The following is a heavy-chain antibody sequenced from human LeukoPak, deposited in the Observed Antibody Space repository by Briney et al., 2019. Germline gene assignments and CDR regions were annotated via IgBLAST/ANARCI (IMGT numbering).Heavy chain of an antibody. CDR2: ISGSGGST. CDR3: AKVPIQYSDSFEVYFDY. CDR1: GFTFSSYA. D-gene: IGHD3-3*01. V-gene: IGHV3-23*01. J-gene: IGHJ4*02. Sequence: GGSLRLSCAASGFTFSSYAMSWVRHAPGKGLEWVSTISGSGGSTYYADSVKGRFTISRDNSKNTLYLQMNSLRADDTAVYYCAKVPIQYSDSFEVYFDYWGQGTLVTVSS.